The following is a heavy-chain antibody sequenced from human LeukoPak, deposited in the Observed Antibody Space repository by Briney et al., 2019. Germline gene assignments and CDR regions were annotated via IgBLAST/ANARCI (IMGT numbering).Heavy chain of an antibody. Sequence: PSETLSLTCAVYGGSFSGYYWSWIRQPPGKGLEWIGEINHSGSTNYNPSLKSRVTISVDTSKNQFSLKLSPVTAADTAVYYCARVIGYCSSTSCSYNWFDPWGQGTLVTVSS. CDR3: ARVIGYCSSTSCSYNWFDP. J-gene: IGHJ5*02. V-gene: IGHV4-34*01. D-gene: IGHD2-2*01. CDR2: INHSGST. CDR1: GGSFSGYY.